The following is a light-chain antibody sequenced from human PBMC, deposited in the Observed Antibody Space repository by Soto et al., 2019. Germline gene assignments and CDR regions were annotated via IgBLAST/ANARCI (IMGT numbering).Light chain of an antibody. CDR1: QTISTY. CDR2: DAS. V-gene: IGKV1-39*01. Sequence: DIQMTQSPSSLSASVGDRVTITCRASQTISTYLNWYQQKPGKAPRLLIYDASSLLSGVPSRISGSGSGTDFTLTIASLQPEDCATYYCQQSDSTPYTFGQGTKVEI. J-gene: IGKJ2*01. CDR3: QQSDSTPYT.